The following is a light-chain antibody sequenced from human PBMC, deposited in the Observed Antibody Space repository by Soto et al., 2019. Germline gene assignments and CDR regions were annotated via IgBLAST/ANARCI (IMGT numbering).Light chain of an antibody. CDR3: SLYTSENTYV. J-gene: IGLJ1*01. Sequence: QSALTQPPSVSGSTGQSVTISCTGTSTDFVSYNRVSWYQQPPGTAPKLMIYEVRKRPSGVPDRFSGSKSGKTASLNISGLQAADEADYYCSLYTSENTYVFGTGTKLTVL. V-gene: IGLV2-18*01. CDR2: EVR. CDR1: STDFVSYNR.